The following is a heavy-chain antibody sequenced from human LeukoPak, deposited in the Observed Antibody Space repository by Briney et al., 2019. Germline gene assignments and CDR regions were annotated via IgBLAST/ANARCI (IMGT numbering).Heavy chain of an antibody. CDR3: ARGGYSNRNWFDP. D-gene: IGHD6-13*01. J-gene: IGHJ5*02. V-gene: IGHV1-46*01. CDR2: INPSGGST. CDR1: GYTFTGCY. Sequence: ASVKVSCKASGYTFTGCYMHWVRQAPGQGLEWMGIINPSGGSTSYAQKFQGRVTMTRDMSTSTVYMELSSLRSEDTAVYYCARGGYSNRNWFDPWGQGTLVTVSS.